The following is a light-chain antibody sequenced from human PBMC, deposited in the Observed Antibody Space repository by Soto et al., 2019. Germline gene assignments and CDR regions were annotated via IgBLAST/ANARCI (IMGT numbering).Light chain of an antibody. CDR3: SSYTSSSSPYV. Sequence: QSVLTQPASVSGSPGQSITISCTGTNNDVGGYNYVSWYQQHPGKVPKLMIYEVSNRPLGVSNRFSGSKSGNTASLTISGLQAEDEADYFCSSYTSSSSPYVFGTGTKVTVL. CDR2: EVS. J-gene: IGLJ1*01. V-gene: IGLV2-14*01. CDR1: NNDVGGYNY.